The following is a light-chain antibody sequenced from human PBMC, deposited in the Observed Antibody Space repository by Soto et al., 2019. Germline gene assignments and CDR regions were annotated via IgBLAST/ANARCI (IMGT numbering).Light chain of an antibody. CDR1: SSNIGSNS. J-gene: IGLJ2*01. CDR3: AAWDDSLSGPYVV. CDR2: RNN. V-gene: IGLV1-47*01. Sequence: QSVLTQPPSASGTPGQRVTISCSGSSSNIGSNSVYWYQQLPGTAPKLLIYRNNQRPSGVPDRFSGSKSGTSASLAISGLRSEDEADYYWAAWDDSLSGPYVVFGGGTKLTVL.